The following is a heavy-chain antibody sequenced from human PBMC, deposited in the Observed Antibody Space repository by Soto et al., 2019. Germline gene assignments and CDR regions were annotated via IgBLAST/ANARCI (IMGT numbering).Heavy chain of an antibody. CDR2: IIPVLDMA. V-gene: IGHV1-69*02. J-gene: IGHJ6*02. CDR1: GGTFSSYT. Sequence: QVQLVQSGAEVKKPGSSVKVSCKASGGTFSSYTITWVRQAPGRGLEWMGRIIPVLDMANNAQKFQGRVTIPADTSTSTAYMELSSLRSEDSAVYYCARLPTALATDYYYYALDVWGQGTKVTVSS. CDR3: ARLPTALATDYYYYALDV. D-gene: IGHD5-18*01.